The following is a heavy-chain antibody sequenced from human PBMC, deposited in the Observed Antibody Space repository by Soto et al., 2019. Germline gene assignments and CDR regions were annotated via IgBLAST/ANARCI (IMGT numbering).Heavy chain of an antibody. D-gene: IGHD2-21*01. CDR1: ADTFTSYI. CDR3: AHSDYYYYMDV. V-gene: IGHV1-18*01. Sequence: ASVKGSCKASADTFTSYISSWVRQAPGQGLEWMGWISVNNGNTNYAQKLQGRVTMTTDTSTGTAYMEVRSLRSDDTAVYYCAHSDYYYYMDVWGKGTTVTVSS. CDR2: ISVNNGNT. J-gene: IGHJ6*03.